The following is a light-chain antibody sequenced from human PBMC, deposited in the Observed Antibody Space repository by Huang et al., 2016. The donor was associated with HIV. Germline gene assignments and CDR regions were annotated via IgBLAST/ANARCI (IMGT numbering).Light chain of an antibody. V-gene: IGKV1-39*01. Sequence: DLQMTQSPSSLSASVGDSVTITCRASQSLNNYLNWYQQKTGKAPNLLIYSASTLQSGVPPRFSGGVSGTVFTLTISNLQPEDYATYYCQQTFSVPLTFGGGTKVEIK. CDR2: SAS. CDR3: QQTFSVPLT. J-gene: IGKJ4*01. CDR1: QSLNNY.